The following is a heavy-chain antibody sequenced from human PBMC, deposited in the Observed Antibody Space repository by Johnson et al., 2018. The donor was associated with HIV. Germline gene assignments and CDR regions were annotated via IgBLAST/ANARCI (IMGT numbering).Heavy chain of an antibody. CDR2: ISGSGASR. CDR1: GFTFTSYT. J-gene: IGHJ3*02. D-gene: IGHD3-10*01. Sequence: VQLVESGGGLVQPGGSLRLSCAASGFTFTSYTVSWVRQAPGKGLEWVSAISGSGASRYFADSVKGRFTISRDNSKNTLYLQMNSLSAEYTAVYYCSRVRGSVDSWCQGTMVTVSS. CDR3: SRVRGSVDS. V-gene: IGHV3-23*04.